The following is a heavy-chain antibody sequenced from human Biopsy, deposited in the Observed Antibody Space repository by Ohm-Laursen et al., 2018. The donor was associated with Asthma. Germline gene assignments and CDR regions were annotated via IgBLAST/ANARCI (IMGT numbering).Heavy chain of an antibody. Sequence: GTLSLTCTVSGGSVSTGSYYWSWIRQPPGKGLEWLGYIYYTGSDNYNPSLKSRVTISVDTSKNQFSLRLNPVTAADTAVYYCARGPNYHGSGRAPIGMDVWGQGTTVTVSS. J-gene: IGHJ6*02. CDR2: IYYTGSD. CDR1: GGSVSTGSYY. D-gene: IGHD3-10*01. V-gene: IGHV4-61*01. CDR3: ARGPNYHGSGRAPIGMDV.